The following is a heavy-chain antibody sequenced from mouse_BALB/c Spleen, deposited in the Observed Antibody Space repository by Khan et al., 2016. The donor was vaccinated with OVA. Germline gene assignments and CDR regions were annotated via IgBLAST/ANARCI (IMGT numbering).Heavy chain of an antibody. CDR1: GYSITSDYA. CDR3: AMGRTY. J-gene: IGHJ3*01. D-gene: IGHD4-1*01. V-gene: IGHV3-2*02. CDR2: ISYSGRT. Sequence: EVQLQESGPGLVKPSQSLSLTCTVTGYSITSDYAWNWIRQFPGNKLEWMGYISYSGRTSSHPSLKSRISVTRDTSKNQFFLQLTSVTTEDTATYYGAMGRTYWGQGTLVTVSA.